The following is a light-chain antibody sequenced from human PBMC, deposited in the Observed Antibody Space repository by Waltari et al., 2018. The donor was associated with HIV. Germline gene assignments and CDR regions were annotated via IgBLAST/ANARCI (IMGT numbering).Light chain of an antibody. Sequence: QSVLTQPPSVSGAPGQRVTISCTGSSSNIGARAGFDVPWYQQLPVTAPKLLIYGNNNRPSGVPDRFSGSKSGASASLAITGLQAEDEADYYCQSYDTSLSGSVFGGGTKLTVL. J-gene: IGLJ3*02. CDR3: QSYDTSLSGSV. CDR2: GNN. V-gene: IGLV1-40*01. CDR1: SSNIGARAGFD.